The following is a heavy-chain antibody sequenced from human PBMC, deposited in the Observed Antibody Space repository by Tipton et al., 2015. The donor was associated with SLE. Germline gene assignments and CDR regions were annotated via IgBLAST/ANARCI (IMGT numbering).Heavy chain of an antibody. V-gene: IGHV3-23*01. D-gene: IGHD3-22*01. CDR3: ARDRYYYDSSGYSDAFDI. CDR1: GFTFSSYA. J-gene: IGHJ3*02. Sequence: SLRLSCAASGFTFSSYAMSWVRQAPGKGLEWVSAISGSGGSTYYADSVKGRFTISRDNSKNTLYLQMNSLRAEDTAVYYCARDRYYYDSSGYSDAFDIWGQGTMVTVSS. CDR2: ISGSGGST.